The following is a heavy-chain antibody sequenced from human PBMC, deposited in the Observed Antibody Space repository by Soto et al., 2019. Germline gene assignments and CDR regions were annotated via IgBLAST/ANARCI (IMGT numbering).Heavy chain of an antibody. CDR3: SRGRQDIIVEPAPSWFDP. J-gene: IGHJ5*02. Sequence: QVQLQQWGAGLLKPSETLSLTCAVYGGSFSGYYWTWIRQPPGKGLEWIAEITHSGSTNYNPYLKSRLTISVDTSKNQCSLRMTSVTAADTALYYCSRGRQDIIVEPAPSWFDPWGQGTLVTVSS. CDR1: GGSFSGYY. D-gene: IGHD2-2*01. V-gene: IGHV4-34*01. CDR2: ITHSGST.